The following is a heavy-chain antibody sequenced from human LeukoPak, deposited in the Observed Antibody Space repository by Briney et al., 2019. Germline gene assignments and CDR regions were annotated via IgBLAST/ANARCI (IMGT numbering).Heavy chain of an antibody. CDR2: IKRDESEK. Sequence: GGSLRLFCAASGFTFSSYWMAWVRQAPGNGLEWVANIKRDESEKYYADSVKGRFTISRDNAKNSLYLQMNSLSAEDSAVYYCARDSGGALDQWGQGTLVTVSS. CDR1: GFTFSSYW. CDR3: ARDSGGALDQ. D-gene: IGHD3-16*01. V-gene: IGHV3-7*03. J-gene: IGHJ4*02.